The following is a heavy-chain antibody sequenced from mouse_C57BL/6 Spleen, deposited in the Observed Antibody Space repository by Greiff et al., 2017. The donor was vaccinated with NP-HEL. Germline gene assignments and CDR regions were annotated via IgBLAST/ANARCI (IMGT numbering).Heavy chain of an antibody. J-gene: IGHJ2*01. CDR3: ARHEGSNDGYYVSLFDY. CDR1: GYTFTEYT. D-gene: IGHD2-3*01. Sequence: QVQLQQSGAELVKPGASVKLSCKASGYTFTEYTIHWVKQRAGQGLEWIGWFYPGSGSIKYNEKFKDKATLTADKSSSTVYMELSRLTSEDSAVYFCARHEGSNDGYYVSLFDYWGQGTTLTVSS. V-gene: IGHV1-62-2*01. CDR2: FYPGSGSI.